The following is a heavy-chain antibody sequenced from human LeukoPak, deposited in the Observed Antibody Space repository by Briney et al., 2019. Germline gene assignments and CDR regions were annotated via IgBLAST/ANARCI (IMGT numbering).Heavy chain of an antibody. CDR3: ARADIEYSSGFNYFDY. Sequence: PSETLSLTCTVSGGSISSSSYYWGWIRQPPGKGLEWIGTIYYSGSTYYNPSLKSRVTISVDTSKNQFSLKLSSVTAADTAVYYCARADIEYSSGFNYFDYWGQGTLVTVSS. CDR1: GGSISSSSYY. V-gene: IGHV4-39*01. CDR2: IYYSGST. J-gene: IGHJ4*02. D-gene: IGHD6-19*01.